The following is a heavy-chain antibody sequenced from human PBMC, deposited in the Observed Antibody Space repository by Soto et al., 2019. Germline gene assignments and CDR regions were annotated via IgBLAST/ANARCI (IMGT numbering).Heavy chain of an antibody. CDR2: IYPGDSDT. V-gene: IGHV5-51*01. D-gene: IGHD3-9*01. CDR3: ARTYDILTGYFDY. CDR1: GYSFTSYW. J-gene: IGHJ4*02. Sequence: GESLKISCNGSGYSFTSYWIGWVRQMPGKGLEWMGIIYPGDSDTRYSTSFQGQVTSPADKSIGTAYLQWSSLKASDTAMYYCARTYDILTGYFDYWGQGTLVTVSS.